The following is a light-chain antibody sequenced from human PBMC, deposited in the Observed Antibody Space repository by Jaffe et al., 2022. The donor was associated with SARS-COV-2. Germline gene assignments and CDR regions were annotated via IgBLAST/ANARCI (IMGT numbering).Light chain of an antibody. CDR3: QSYDSSLSGWV. CDR1: YFNIGAGYD. Sequence: QSVLTQPPSVSGAPGQRVTISCTGSYFNIGAGYDVHWYQQLPGTAPKLLIYGNSNRPSGVPDRFSGSKSGISASLAISGLQAEDETDYYCQSYDSSLSGWVFGGGTKLTVL. CDR2: GNS. J-gene: IGLJ3*02. V-gene: IGLV1-40*01.